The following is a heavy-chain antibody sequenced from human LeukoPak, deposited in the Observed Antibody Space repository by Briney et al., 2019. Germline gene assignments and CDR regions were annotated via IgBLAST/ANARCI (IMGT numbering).Heavy chain of an antibody. CDR2: ISGSGGST. Sequence: GGSLRLSCAASGFTFSSYGMSWVRQAPGKGLEWVSAISGSGGSTYYADSVKGRFTISRDNSKNTLYLQMNSLRAEDTAVYYCQYQLLRANYFDYWGQGTLVTVSS. D-gene: IGHD2-2*01. V-gene: IGHV3-23*01. CDR3: QYQLLRANYFDY. CDR1: GFTFSSYG. J-gene: IGHJ4*02.